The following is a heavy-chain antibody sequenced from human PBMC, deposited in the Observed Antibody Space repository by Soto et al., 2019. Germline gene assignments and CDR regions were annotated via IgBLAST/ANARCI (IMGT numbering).Heavy chain of an antibody. D-gene: IGHD3-10*01. CDR2: ISSSGSTT. CDR1: GFTFYTYE. V-gene: IGHV3-48*03. Sequence: GESLKISCAASGFTFYTYEMNWVRQAPGKGLEWVSYISSSGSTTYYADSVKGRFTISRDNAKNSLYLQMNSLRAEDTAIYYCATRSGGGGAFDFWGQGTMVTVSS. CDR3: ATRSGGGGAFDF. J-gene: IGHJ3*01.